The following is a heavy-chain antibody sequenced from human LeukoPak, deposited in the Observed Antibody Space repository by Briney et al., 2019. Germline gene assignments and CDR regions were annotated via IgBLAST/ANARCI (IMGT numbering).Heavy chain of an antibody. CDR3: ARGVVPGAVVGFDP. D-gene: IGHD2-2*01. CDR2: IYTSGST. Sequence: PSETLSLTCTVSGGSISSYYWSWIRQPAGKGLEWIGCIYTSGSTNYNPSLKSRVTISVDTSKNQFSLKLSSVTAVDTAVYYCARGVVPGAVVGFDPWGQGTLVTVSS. V-gene: IGHV4-4*07. CDR1: GGSISSYY. J-gene: IGHJ5*02.